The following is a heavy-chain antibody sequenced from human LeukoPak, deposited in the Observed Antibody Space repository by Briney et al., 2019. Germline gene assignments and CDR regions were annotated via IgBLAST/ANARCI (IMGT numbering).Heavy chain of an antibody. Sequence: ETLSLTCTVSGGSINTSSYYWGWVRQPPGKGLEWVSSITSSSSYIYYADSVMGRFTISRDNANNSLYLQMNSLRAEDTAVYYCARHVVAVGFDYWGQGTLVTVSS. D-gene: IGHD3-22*01. CDR2: ITSSSSYI. J-gene: IGHJ4*02. V-gene: IGHV3-21*01. CDR3: ARHVVAVGFDY. CDR1: GGSINTSSYY.